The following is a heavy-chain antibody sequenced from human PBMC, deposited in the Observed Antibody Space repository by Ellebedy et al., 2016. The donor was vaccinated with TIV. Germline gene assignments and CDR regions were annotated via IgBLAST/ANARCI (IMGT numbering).Heavy chain of an antibody. Sequence: SQTLSLTCAVYGGSFSGYYWSWIRQPPGKGLEWIGEINHSGSTNYNPSLKSRVTISVDTSKNQFSLKLSSVTAADTAVYYCARGVIYPWGQGTLVTVSS. V-gene: IGHV4-34*01. CDR2: INHSGST. J-gene: IGHJ5*02. CDR1: GGSFSGYY. D-gene: IGHD2/OR15-2a*01. CDR3: ARGVIYP.